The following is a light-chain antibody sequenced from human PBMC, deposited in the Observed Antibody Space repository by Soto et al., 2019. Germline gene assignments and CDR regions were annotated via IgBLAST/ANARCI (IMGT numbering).Light chain of an antibody. CDR2: DAS. J-gene: IGKJ4*01. V-gene: IGKV3-11*01. CDR3: QQRIKWPLT. CDR1: QSVSSF. Sequence: EIVLTQSPATLSLSPGERATLSCRASQSVSSFLAWYQQKPGQAPRLLIYDASKRATGIPTRFSGSGSGTDFTLTISSLEPEDLAVYYCQQRIKWPLTCGGGTKVEI.